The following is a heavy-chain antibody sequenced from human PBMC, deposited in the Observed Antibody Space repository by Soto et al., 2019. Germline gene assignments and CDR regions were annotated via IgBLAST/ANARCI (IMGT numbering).Heavy chain of an antibody. CDR3: ARPDEGSYSSNLHYYYALDV. V-gene: IGHV1-69*01. CDR1: GGIFRRYA. D-gene: IGHD3-16*01. Sequence: QVQLLQSGAEVKKPGSSVKVSCTVSGGIFRRYAISWVRQAPGQGLEWLGGIVPIFGTTNYAQKFQGRVTITADESTSTAYMDLSSLRSDDTAVYYCARPDEGSYSSNLHYYYALDVWGQGTTVTVSS. J-gene: IGHJ6*02. CDR2: IVPIFGTT.